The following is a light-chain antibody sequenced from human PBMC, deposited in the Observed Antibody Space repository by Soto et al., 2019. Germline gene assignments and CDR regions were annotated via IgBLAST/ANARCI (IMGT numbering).Light chain of an antibody. Sequence: DIQMTQSPSSLSASVGDRVTITCRASQTISNYLSWFQQKPGEAPKLLIYGASSLQSGVPLRFSGSGSGTEFTLTISSLHPEDLATYYCQQTYSSPSWTFGQGTKVEIK. CDR1: QTISNY. J-gene: IGKJ1*01. V-gene: IGKV1-39*01. CDR3: QQTYSSPSWT. CDR2: GAS.